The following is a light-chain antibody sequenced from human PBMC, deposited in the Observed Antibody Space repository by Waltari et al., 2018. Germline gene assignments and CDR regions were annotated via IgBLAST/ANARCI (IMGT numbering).Light chain of an antibody. CDR3: QQHYSTPPT. CDR1: QSVLYSYYNKNY. CDR2: WAS. V-gene: IGKV4-1*01. J-gene: IGKJ2*01. Sequence: DIVITHSPASLTVSLGERATINCTSSQSVLYSYYNKNYLAWYQQKPGQPPKLLIYWASTRESGVPDRFSGSGSGTDFTLTISSLQAEDVAVYYCQQHYSTPPTFGQGTKLEIK.